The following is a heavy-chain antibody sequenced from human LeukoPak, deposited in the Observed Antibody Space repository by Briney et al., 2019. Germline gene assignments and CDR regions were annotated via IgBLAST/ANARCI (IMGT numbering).Heavy chain of an antibody. CDR1: GXSVSSAGYY. V-gene: IGHV4-61*08. CDR3: ARDSSGSQFDY. D-gene: IGHD3-22*01. J-gene: IGHJ4*02. Sequence: SETLSLTCTVSGXSVSSAGYYWSWIRQPPGRGLEWIGYIYYSGSTNYNPSLRSRVTISVDTSKNQFSLKLSSVTAADTAVYYCARDSSGSQFDYWGQGTLVTVSS. CDR2: IYYSGST.